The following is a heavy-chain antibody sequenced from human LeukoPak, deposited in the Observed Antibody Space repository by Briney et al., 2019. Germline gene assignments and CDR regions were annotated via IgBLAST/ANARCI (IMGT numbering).Heavy chain of an antibody. CDR1: GGSISSGGYY. D-gene: IGHD3-3*01. CDR2: IYHSGST. J-gene: IGHJ4*02. CDR3: ARGRGRFLAPFDY. V-gene: IGHV4-30-2*01. Sequence: SSETLSLTCTVSGGSISSGGYYWSWIRQPPGKGLEWIGYIYHSGSTYYNPSLKSRVTISVDRSKNQFSLKLSSVTAADTAVYYCARGRGRFLAPFDYWGQGTLVTVSS.